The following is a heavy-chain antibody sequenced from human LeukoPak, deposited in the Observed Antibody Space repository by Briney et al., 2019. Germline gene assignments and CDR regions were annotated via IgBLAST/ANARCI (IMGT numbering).Heavy chain of an antibody. CDR1: GFTFSSYS. D-gene: IGHD6-13*01. CDR2: ISSSSSYI. J-gene: IGHJ4*02. V-gene: IGHV3-21*01. CDR3: ARVSSPYSSSWSPDY. Sequence: GGSLRLSCAASGFTFSSYSMNWVRQAPGKGLEWVSSISSSSSYIYYADSVKGRFTISRDNAKNSLYLQMNSLRAEDTAVYYCARVSSPYSSSWSPDYWGQGTLVTVSS.